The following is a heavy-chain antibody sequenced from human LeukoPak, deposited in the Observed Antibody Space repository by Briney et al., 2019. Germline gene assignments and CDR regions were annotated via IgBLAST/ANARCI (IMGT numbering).Heavy chain of an antibody. CDR1: GGSLNSYY. CDR3: ARDLPVGRYTSSWYGMAV. D-gene: IGHD6-13*01. Sequence: PSETLSPTLTVSGGSLNSYYWFWIRQPPGKGLEWIGYIYYRGSTNYNPSLKCRVTISVDTSKNQFSLKLSSVTAADTAVYYCARDLPVGRYTSSWYGMAVWEQQCTATVSS. J-gene: IGHJ6*01. V-gene: IGHV4-59*01. CDR2: IYYRGST.